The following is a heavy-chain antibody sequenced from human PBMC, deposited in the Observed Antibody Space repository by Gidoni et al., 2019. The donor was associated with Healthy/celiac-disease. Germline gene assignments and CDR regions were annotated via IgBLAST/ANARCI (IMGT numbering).Heavy chain of an antibody. CDR2: ISWDGGST. CDR3: AKGAGRENFFDY. Sequence: EVQLVESGGVVVQPGGSLRLSCAASGFTFDDYTMHWVRQAPWKGLEWVSLISWDGGSTYYADSVKGRFTISRDNSKNSLYLQMNSLRTEDTALYYCAKGAGRENFFDYWGQGTLVTVSS. J-gene: IGHJ4*02. D-gene: IGHD1-26*01. CDR1: GFTFDDYT. V-gene: IGHV3-43*01.